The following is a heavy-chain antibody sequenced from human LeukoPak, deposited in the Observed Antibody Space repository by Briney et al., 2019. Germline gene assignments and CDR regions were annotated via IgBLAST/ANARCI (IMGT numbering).Heavy chain of an antibody. Sequence: SETLSLTCAVYGGSFSGYYWSWIRQPPGKGLEWIGEINHSGSTNYNPSLKSRVTISVDTSKNQFSLKLGSVTAADTAVYYCARARRSGLFDYWGQGTLVTVSP. CDR2: INHSGST. D-gene: IGHD3-10*01. CDR1: GGSFSGYY. V-gene: IGHV4-34*01. CDR3: ARARRSGLFDY. J-gene: IGHJ4*02.